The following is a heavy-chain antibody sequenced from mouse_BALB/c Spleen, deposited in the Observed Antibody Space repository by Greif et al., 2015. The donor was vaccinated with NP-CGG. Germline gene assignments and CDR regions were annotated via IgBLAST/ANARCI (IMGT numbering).Heavy chain of an antibody. Sequence: QVQLQQSGAELVRPGTSVKVSCKASGYAFTNYLIEWVKQRPGQGLEWIGVINPGSGGTNYNEKFKGKATLTADKSSSTAYMQLSSLTSDDSAVYFCAFHYYGSYHFDYWGQGTTLTVSS. CDR1: GYAFTNYL. V-gene: IGHV1-54*01. CDR3: AFHYYGSYHFDY. D-gene: IGHD1-2*01. J-gene: IGHJ2*01. CDR2: INPGSGGT.